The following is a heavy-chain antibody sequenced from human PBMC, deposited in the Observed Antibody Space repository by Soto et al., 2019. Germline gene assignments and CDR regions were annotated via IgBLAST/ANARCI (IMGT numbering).Heavy chain of an antibody. CDR2: MSYDGTKE. D-gene: IGHD3-9*01. V-gene: IGHV3-30*18. J-gene: IGHJ4*02. CDR3: AKTISVTGYYISYFDY. Sequence: GGSLRLSCAASGFTFSTYGMHWVRQAPGKGLEWVAAMSYDGTKEYYVDSVKGRFTISRDNSRNTLFLQLNSLRAEDTAVYYCAKTISVTGYYISYFDYWGQGTLVTVSS. CDR1: GFTFSTYG.